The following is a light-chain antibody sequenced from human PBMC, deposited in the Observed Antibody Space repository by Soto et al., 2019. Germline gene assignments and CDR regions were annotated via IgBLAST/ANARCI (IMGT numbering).Light chain of an antibody. V-gene: IGKV4-1*01. CDR3: QQYYSTPLT. Sequence: DIVMTQSPDSLAVSLGERATINCKSSQSVLYSSNNKNYLAWYQQKPGQPPKLLIYWASTRESGVPDRFSGXXXXXXXXXXXXXXQAEDVAVYYCQQYYSTPLTFGGGTKVEIK. J-gene: IGKJ4*01. CDR1: QSVLYSSNNKNY. CDR2: WAS.